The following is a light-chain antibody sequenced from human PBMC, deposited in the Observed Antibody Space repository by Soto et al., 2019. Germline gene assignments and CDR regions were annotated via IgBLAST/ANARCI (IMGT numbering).Light chain of an antibody. J-gene: IGKJ2*01. CDR1: QSVSTA. V-gene: IGKV3-11*01. CDR3: QQRSNRPST. Sequence: VVLTQSPVTLSLSPGDRAALSCRASQSVSTAVAWYQQTPGQAPRLLIYDASDRATGVPARFSGSGSGTDFTLTISSVEPEAFAVYFCQQRSNRPSTFGQGTKLDI. CDR2: DAS.